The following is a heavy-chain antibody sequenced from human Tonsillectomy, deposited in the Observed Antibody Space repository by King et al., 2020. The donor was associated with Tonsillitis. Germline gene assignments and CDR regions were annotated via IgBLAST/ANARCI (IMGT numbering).Heavy chain of an antibody. CDR2: MNPDSGNT. J-gene: IGHJ4*02. D-gene: IGHD3-16*01. CDR1: GYTFTNYD. V-gene: IGHV1-8*02. Sequence: QLVQSGAEVKKPGASVRVSCKVSGYTFTNYDINWVRQATGQGLEWMGWMNPDSGNTGYAQKFQGRVTMTRKTSMSTAYMELSSLGSEDTAVYYCARTWRGMDVWGQGTLVTVSS. CDR3: ARTWRGMDV.